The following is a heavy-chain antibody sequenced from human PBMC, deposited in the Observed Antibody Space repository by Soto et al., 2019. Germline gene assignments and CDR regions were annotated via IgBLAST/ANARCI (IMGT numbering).Heavy chain of an antibody. CDR2: ISGSGGST. V-gene: IGHV3-23*01. CDR3: AKVSSSWYYFDY. D-gene: IGHD6-13*01. CDR1: GFTFSSYA. Sequence: GGSLRLSCAASGFTFSSYAMSWVRQAPGKGLEWVSAISGSGGSTYYADSVKGRFTVSRDNSKNTLYLQMNSLRAEDTAVYYCAKVSSSWYYFDYWGQGTLVTVSS. J-gene: IGHJ4*02.